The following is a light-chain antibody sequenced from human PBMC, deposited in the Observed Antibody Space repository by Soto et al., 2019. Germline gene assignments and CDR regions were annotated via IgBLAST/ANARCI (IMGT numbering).Light chain of an antibody. V-gene: IGKV3-11*01. J-gene: IGKJ1*01. CDR3: QQRSSWPRK. CDR2: DTS. CDR1: QSVSIY. Sequence: EIVLTHSPATLSFSPWERATLSFSASQSVSIYLAWYQQKPGQPPRLVIYDTSNRATGIPARFSGSGSGTDFTLTISSLEPEDFAVYYCQQRSSWPRKFGQGTKVDIK.